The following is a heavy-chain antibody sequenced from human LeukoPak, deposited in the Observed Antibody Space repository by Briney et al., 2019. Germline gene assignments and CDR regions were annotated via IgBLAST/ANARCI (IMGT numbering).Heavy chain of an antibody. V-gene: IGHV3-48*03. CDR3: ATYRQVLLPFES. Sequence: GGSLRLSCAASGFTFSSYEMNWVRQAPGKGLEWVSYISSSGSTIYYADSVKGRFTISRDNAKNSLYLQMNSLRAEDTAVYYCATYRQVLLPFESWGQGTLVTVSS. CDR2: ISSSGSTI. CDR1: GFTFSSYE. J-gene: IGHJ4*02. D-gene: IGHD2/OR15-2a*01.